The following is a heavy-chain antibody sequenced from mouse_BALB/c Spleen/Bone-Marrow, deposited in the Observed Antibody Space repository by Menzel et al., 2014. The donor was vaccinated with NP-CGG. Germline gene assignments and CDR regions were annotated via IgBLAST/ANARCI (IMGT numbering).Heavy chain of an antibody. CDR2: IDPANGNT. CDR3: ARGGTTATWYFDV. V-gene: IGHV14-3*02. D-gene: IGHD1-2*01. CDR1: GFNIKDTY. Sequence: EVQLQQSGAELVKPGASVKLSCTASGFNIKDTYMHWVKQRPEQGLEWIGRIDPANGNTKYDPKFQGKATITADTSSNTAYLQLSRLTSEDTAVYYWARGGTTATWYFDVWGAGTTVTVSS. J-gene: IGHJ1*01.